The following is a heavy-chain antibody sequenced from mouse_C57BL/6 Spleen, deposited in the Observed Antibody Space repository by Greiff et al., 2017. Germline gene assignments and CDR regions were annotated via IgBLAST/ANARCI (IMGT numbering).Heavy chain of an antibody. J-gene: IGHJ2*01. Sequence: QVQLQQSGAELVRPGSSVKLSWKASGYTFTSYWMHWVKQRPIQGLEWIGNIDPSDSETHYNQKFKDKATLTVDKASSTAYMQLSSLTSEDSAVYYCASGYDGYYGYWGQGTTLTVSS. V-gene: IGHV1-52*01. CDR2: IDPSDSET. D-gene: IGHD2-3*01. CDR3: ASGYDGYYGY. CDR1: GYTFTSYW.